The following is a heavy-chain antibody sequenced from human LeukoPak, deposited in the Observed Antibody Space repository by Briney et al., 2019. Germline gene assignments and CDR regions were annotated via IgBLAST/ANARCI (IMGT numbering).Heavy chain of an antibody. J-gene: IGHJ4*02. CDR2: INAGNGNT. CDR1: GYTFTSYA. V-gene: IGHV1-3*01. Sequence: ASVKVSCTASGYTFTSYAMHWVRQAPGQRLEWMGWINAGNGNTKYSQKFQGRVTITRDTSASTAYMELSSLRSEDTAVYYCARSISGWGIPYYFDYWGQGTLVTVSS. CDR3: ARSISGWGIPYYFDY. D-gene: IGHD6-25*01.